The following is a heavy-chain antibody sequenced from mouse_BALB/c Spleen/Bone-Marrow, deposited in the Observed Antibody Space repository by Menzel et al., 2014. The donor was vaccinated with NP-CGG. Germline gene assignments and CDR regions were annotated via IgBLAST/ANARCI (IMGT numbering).Heavy chain of an antibody. CDR3: VRHEGGELWSLTY. V-gene: IGHV5-6*01. Sequence: EVKLVESGGDLVKPGGSLKLSCAASGFTFSSYGMSWVRQTPDKRLEWVATISSGGSYTYYPDSVKGRFTISRDNAKNTLYLQMSSLKSEDTAMYYCVRHEGGELWSLTYWGQGTLVTVSA. J-gene: IGHJ3*01. D-gene: IGHD1-1*02. CDR2: ISSGGSYT. CDR1: GFTFSSYG.